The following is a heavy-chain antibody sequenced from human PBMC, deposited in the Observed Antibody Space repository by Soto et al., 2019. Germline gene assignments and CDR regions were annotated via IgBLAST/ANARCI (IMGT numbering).Heavy chain of an antibody. CDR1: GDSISTNSYS. D-gene: IGHD3-22*01. CDR2: FYYSGST. V-gene: IGHV4-39*01. CDR3: ARDFFDSSDYTTNWFDP. Sequence: SETLSLTCTVSGDSISTNSYSWGWIRQPPGQGLEWIGLFYYSGSTHYNPSLKSRVTISVDTSKNQFSLKLTSVTAADAALYYCARDFFDSSDYTTNWFDPWGQGTLVTVSS. J-gene: IGHJ5*02.